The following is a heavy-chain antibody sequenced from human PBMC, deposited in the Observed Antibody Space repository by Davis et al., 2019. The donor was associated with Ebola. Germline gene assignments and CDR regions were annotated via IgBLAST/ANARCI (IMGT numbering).Heavy chain of an antibody. V-gene: IGHV5-51*01. CDR1: EDTFTTYW. J-gene: IGHJ4*02. CDR2: LYPGASNT. CDR3: ARLPWGTVAGLDS. Sequence: GESLKISCQDSEDTFTTYWIAWVRQMPGKGLEWIGILYPGASNTKYSPSFRGQVTVSADKSISTAYLQWSSLKASDTALYYCARLPWGTVAGLDSWGQGTLVTVSS. D-gene: IGHD3-16*01.